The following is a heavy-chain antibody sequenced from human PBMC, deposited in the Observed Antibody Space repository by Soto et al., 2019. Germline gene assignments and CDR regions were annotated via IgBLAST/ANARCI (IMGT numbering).Heavy chain of an antibody. J-gene: IGHJ5*02. CDR1: GGSISSYY. Sequence: ETLSLTCTVSGGSISSYYWSWIRQPPGKGLEWIGYIYYSGSTNYNPSLKSRVTISVDTSKNQFSLKLSSVTAADTAVYYCARSHSVTTHNWFDPWGQGTLVTVSS. D-gene: IGHD4-17*01. CDR2: IYYSGST. CDR3: ARSHSVTTHNWFDP. V-gene: IGHV4-59*01.